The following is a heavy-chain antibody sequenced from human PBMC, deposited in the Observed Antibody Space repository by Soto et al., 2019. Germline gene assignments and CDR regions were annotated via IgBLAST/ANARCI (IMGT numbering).Heavy chain of an antibody. Sequence: QVQLVQSGAEVKKPGSSVKVSCKASGGTFSSYAISWVRQAPGQGLEWMGGIIPIFGTANYAQKFQGRVTITADESTSTAYMELSSLRSEDAAVYYRASLRYNWNVKGGAELDYWGQGTLVTVSS. D-gene: IGHD1-1*01. CDR1: GGTFSSYA. V-gene: IGHV1-69*12. J-gene: IGHJ4*02. CDR3: ASLRYNWNVKGGAELDY. CDR2: IIPIFGTA.